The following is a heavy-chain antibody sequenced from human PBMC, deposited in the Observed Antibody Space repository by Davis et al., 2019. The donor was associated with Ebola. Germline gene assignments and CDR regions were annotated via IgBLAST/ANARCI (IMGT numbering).Heavy chain of an antibody. D-gene: IGHD2-8*01. J-gene: IGHJ5*02. Sequence: GESLKISCKGSGYSFTTHWIVWVRQMPGKGLEWMGRIDPSDSYTNYSPSFQGHVTISADKSISTAYLQWSSLKASDTAMYYCARYNGNGVFDPWGQGTLVTVSS. CDR1: GYSFTTHW. CDR3: ARYNGNGVFDP. CDR2: IDPSDSYT. V-gene: IGHV5-10-1*01.